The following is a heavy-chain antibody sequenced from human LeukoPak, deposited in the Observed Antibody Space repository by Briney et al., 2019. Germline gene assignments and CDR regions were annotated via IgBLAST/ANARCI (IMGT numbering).Heavy chain of an antibody. CDR1: GFTFSSYA. V-gene: IGHV3-30*04. CDR2: ISYDGSNK. J-gene: IGHJ3*02. CDR3: ARGEWQWLAANAFDI. D-gene: IGHD6-19*01. Sequence: PGGSLRLSCAASGFTFSSYAMHWVRQAPGKGLEWVAVISYDGSNKYYADSVKGRFTISRDNSKNTLYLQMNSLRAEDTAVYYCARGEWQWLAANAFDIWGQGTMVTVSS.